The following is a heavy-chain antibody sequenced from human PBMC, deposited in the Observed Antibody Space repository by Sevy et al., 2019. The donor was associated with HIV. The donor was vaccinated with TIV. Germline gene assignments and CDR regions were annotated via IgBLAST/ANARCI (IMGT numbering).Heavy chain of an antibody. CDR1: GFTFSMYW. CDR3: ARASEWRNVGPINM. V-gene: IGHV3-7*04. CDR2: IKQDGSTR. D-gene: IGHD2-8*01. Sequence: GGSLRLSCAVSGFTFSMYWMSWVRQAPGKGLEWVANIKQDGSTRFYMDSMRGRFTISRDNAKNSVYLQMNSLRVEDTAVYYCARASEWRNVGPINMWGQGAMVTVSS. J-gene: IGHJ3*02.